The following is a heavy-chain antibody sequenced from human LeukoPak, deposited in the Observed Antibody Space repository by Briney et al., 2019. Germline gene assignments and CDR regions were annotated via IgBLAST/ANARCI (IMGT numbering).Heavy chain of an antibody. D-gene: IGHD6-19*01. J-gene: IGHJ4*02. CDR1: GGSISSSNW. CDR2: IYHGGST. V-gene: IGHV4-4*02. Sequence: SGTLSLTCAVSGGSISSSNWWSWVRQPPGKGLEWIGEIYHGGSTNYNPSLKSRVTISVDTSKNQFSLKLSSVTAADTAVYYCARIHSSGWFDYWGQGTLVTVSS. CDR3: ARIHSSGWFDY.